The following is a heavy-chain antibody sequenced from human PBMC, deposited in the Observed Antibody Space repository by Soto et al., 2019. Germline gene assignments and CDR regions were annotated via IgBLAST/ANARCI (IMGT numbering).Heavy chain of an antibody. CDR2: INPNSGGT. Sequence: QVQLVQSGAEVKKPGASVKVSCKASGYTFTGYYMHWVRQAPGQGLEWMGWINPNSGGTNYAQKYQGWVSMTRDTSISTAYMELSRLRSDDTAVYYCAREYKSSSSTSCYYYFDNWGQGTLVTVSS. CDR1: GYTFTGYY. D-gene: IGHD2-2*01. V-gene: IGHV1-2*04. CDR3: AREYKSSSSTSCYYYFDN. J-gene: IGHJ4*02.